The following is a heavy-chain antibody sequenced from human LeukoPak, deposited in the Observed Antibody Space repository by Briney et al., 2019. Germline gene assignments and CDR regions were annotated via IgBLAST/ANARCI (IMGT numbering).Heavy chain of an antibody. CDR3: ARDWTADGYNIDY. CDR2: IKQDGSEV. J-gene: IGHJ4*02. CDR1: GFMFTKYW. V-gene: IGHV3-7*01. Sequence: GGSLRLSCAASGFMFTKYWMSWVRQAPGKGLEWVANIKQDGSEVDSVDSFKGRFTISRDNAKNSLYLQMNSLRAEDTAVYYCARDWTADGYNIDYWGQGTLVTVSS. D-gene: IGHD5-24*01.